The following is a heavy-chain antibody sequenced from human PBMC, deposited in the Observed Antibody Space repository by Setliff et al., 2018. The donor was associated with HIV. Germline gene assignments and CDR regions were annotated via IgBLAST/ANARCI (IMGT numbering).Heavy chain of an antibody. J-gene: IGHJ6*03. V-gene: IGHV2-26*01. CDR3: ARTQWKYYYYYYLDV. CDR2: IFSNTEI. CDR1: GSSLSNGKMG. D-gene: IGHD6-19*01. Sequence: SGPKLVNPTQTPTLTCTFSGSSLSNGKMGVSWTRQPPGKAQELLAHIFSNTEISYSTSLKSRLTISKDTPKSQVVLTLTNMDPVNTATYSCARTQWKYYYYYYLDVWGKGTTVTVSS.